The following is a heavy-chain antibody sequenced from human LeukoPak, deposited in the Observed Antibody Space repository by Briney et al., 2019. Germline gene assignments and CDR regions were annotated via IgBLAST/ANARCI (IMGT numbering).Heavy chain of an antibody. CDR2: ISSSSSAI. D-gene: IGHD1-1*01. Sequence: GGSLRLSCAASGFSFSSYSMNWVRQAPGKGLEWVAYISSSSSAIYYADSVKGRFTISRDNARTSLYLQMNSLRAEDTAVYYCARRGTGHGMDVWGQGTTVIVSS. J-gene: IGHJ6*02. V-gene: IGHV3-48*01. CDR1: GFSFSSYS. CDR3: ARRGTGHGMDV.